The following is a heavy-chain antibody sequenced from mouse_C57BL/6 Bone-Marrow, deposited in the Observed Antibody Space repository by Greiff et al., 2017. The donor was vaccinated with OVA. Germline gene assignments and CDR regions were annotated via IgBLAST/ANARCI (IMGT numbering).Heavy chain of an antibody. CDR2: ISSGSSTI. CDR3: ARPGVSLYYYAMDY. V-gene: IGHV5-17*01. J-gene: IGHJ4*01. D-gene: IGHD6-1*01. Sequence: EVQRVESGGGLVKPGGSLKLSCAASGFTFSDYGMHWVRQAPEKGLEWVAYISSGSSTIYYADTVKGRFTISRDNAKNTLFLQMTSLRSEDTAMYYCARPGVSLYYYAMDYWGQGTSVTVSS. CDR1: GFTFSDYG.